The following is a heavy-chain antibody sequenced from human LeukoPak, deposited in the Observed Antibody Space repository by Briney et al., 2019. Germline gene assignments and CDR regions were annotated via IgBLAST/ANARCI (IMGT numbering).Heavy chain of an antibody. Sequence: GGSLRLSCAASGFTFSDYYMTWIRQAPGKGLEWVSFISSSGDSLYYADSVRGRFTISRDNAKNSLYLQMNSLRAEDTAVYYCAREVVIVPDYFYYGLDVWGQGTTVTVSS. CDR1: GFTFSDYY. CDR3: AREVVIVPDYFYYGLDV. J-gene: IGHJ6*02. V-gene: IGHV3-11*01. D-gene: IGHD2/OR15-2a*01. CDR2: ISSSGDSL.